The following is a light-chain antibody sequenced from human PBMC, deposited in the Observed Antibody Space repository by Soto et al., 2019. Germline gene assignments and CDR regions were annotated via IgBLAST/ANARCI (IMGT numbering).Light chain of an antibody. CDR3: QQYNNWPPWT. CDR2: GAS. CDR1: QSVGSN. Sequence: EIVLTQSPGTLSFTTGERATLSCRASQSVGSNLAWYQQRPGQPPRLLIYGASTRATGVPARYSGSGSGTEFTLNISSLKSEDFAVYYCQQYNNWPPWTFSQGTKVDIK. V-gene: IGKV3-15*01. J-gene: IGKJ1*01.